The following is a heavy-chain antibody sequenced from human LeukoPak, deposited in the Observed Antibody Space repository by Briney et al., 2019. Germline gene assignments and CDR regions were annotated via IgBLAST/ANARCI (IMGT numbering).Heavy chain of an antibody. J-gene: IGHJ5*02. D-gene: IGHD3-3*01. CDR3: AKVASDYYDFWSGPRYVHWFDP. CDR1: GFTFSSYA. CDR2: ISSSGGST. V-gene: IGHV3-23*01. Sequence: GGSLRLSCAASGFTFSSYAMSWVRQAPGKGLEWVSAISSSGGSTYYADSVKGRFTISRDNSKNTLYLQMNSLRAEDTAVYYCAKVASDYYDFWSGPRYVHWFDPWGQGTLVTVSS.